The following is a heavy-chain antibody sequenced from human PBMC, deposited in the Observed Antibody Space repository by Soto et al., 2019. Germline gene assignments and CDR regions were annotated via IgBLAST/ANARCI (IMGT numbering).Heavy chain of an antibody. D-gene: IGHD1-26*01. CDR2: IYYSGTT. CDR1: AASTRSRNW. Sequence: SQPRSVTWSGSAASTRSRNWWGWIRQTPGKGLEWIGYIYYSGTTYYNPSLKSRVTMSVDTSKNQFSLKLTSVTAVDTAVYYCARREIQGPIDSWGQGTLVT. J-gene: IGHJ4*02. CDR3: ARREIQGPIDS. V-gene: IGHV4-28*01.